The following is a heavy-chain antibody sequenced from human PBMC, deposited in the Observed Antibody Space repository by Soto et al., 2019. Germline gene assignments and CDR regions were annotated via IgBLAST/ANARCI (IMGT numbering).Heavy chain of an antibody. V-gene: IGHV3-7*01. CDR3: AREQEAYWYFDL. CDR1: GLTFSSYW. Sequence: EVQLVESGGGLVQPGGSLRLSCAASGLTFSSYWMSWVRQAPGKGLEWVANIKQDGSEKYYVDSVKGRFTISRDNAKNSLYLQMNSLRAEDTAVYYCAREQEAYWYFDLWGRGTLVTVSS. CDR2: IKQDGSEK. J-gene: IGHJ2*01.